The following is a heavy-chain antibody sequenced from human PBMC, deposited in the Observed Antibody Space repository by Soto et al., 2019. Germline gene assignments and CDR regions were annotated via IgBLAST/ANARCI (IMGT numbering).Heavy chain of an antibody. J-gene: IGHJ4*02. CDR3: ARDPMVRGVMRYPYYFDY. V-gene: IGHV3-33*01. Sequence: QVQLVESGGGVVQPGRSLRLSCAASGFTFSSYGMHWARQAPGKGLEWVAVIWYDGSNKYYADSVKGRFTISRVNSKNTLYLQMNSLRAEDTAVYYCARDPMVRGVMRYPYYFDYWGQGTLVTVSS. CDR2: IWYDGSNK. CDR1: GFTFSSYG. D-gene: IGHD3-10*01.